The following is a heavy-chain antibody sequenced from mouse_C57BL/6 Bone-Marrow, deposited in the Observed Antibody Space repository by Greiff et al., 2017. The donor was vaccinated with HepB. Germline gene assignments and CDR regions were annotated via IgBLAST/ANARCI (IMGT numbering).Heavy chain of an antibody. J-gene: IGHJ4*01. Sequence: VQLQQPGAELVKPGASVKLSCKASGYTFTSYWMQWVKQRPGQGLEWIGEIDPSDSYTNYNQKFKGKATLTVDPSSSTAYMQLSSLTSEDSAVYYCARNSTGAMDYWGQGTSVTVSS. CDR3: ARNSTGAMDY. D-gene: IGHD2-5*01. V-gene: IGHV1-50*01. CDR1: GYTFTSYW. CDR2: IDPSDSYT.